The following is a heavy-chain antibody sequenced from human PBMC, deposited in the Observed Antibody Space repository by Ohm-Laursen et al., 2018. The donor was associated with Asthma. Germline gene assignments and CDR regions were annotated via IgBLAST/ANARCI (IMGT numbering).Heavy chain of an antibody. CDR2: INAGNGNT. Sequence: ASVKVSCKVSGYTFTSYAMHWVRQAPGQRLEWMGWINAGNGNTKYSQKFQGRVTITRDTSASTAYMELSSLRSEDTAVYYCAREWGYSSSSGYNWFDPWGQGTLVTVSS. V-gene: IGHV1-3*01. D-gene: IGHD6-6*01. CDR1: GYTFTSYA. J-gene: IGHJ5*02. CDR3: AREWGYSSSSGYNWFDP.